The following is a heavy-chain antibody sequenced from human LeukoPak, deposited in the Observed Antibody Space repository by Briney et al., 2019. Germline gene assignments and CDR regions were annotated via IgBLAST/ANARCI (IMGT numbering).Heavy chain of an antibody. J-gene: IGHJ4*02. CDR1: GFTFSNYA. CDR2: ISGSGDST. CDR3: ARDYGGSSPFDY. V-gene: IGHV3-23*01. Sequence: PGGSLRLSCAASGFTFSNYAMRWVRQAPGKGLEWVSGISGSGDSTYYADSVKGRITISRDNAKNSVYLQMNSLRAEDTAVYYCARDYGGSSPFDYWGQGTLVTVSS. D-gene: IGHD4-23*01.